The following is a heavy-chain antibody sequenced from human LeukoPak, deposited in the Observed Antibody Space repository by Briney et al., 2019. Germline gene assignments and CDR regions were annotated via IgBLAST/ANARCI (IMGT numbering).Heavy chain of an antibody. Sequence: GGSLRLSCAASGFTFDDSAMHWVRQAPGKGLEWVSGISWSSDNFGYADSVKGRFTISRDNAKKSLYLEMNGLRAEDAAMYYCVKDLGFGMIVPRGFHYWGQGTLVSVSS. J-gene: IGHJ4*02. V-gene: IGHV3-9*01. CDR3: VKDLGFGMIVPRGFHY. CDR2: ISWSSDNF. CDR1: GFTFDDSA. D-gene: IGHD3-22*01.